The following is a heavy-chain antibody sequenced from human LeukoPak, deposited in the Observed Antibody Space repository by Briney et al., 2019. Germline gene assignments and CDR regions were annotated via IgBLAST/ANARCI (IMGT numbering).Heavy chain of an antibody. Sequence: GGTLRLSCAASGFTFSIYAMSWVRHAPGKGLEWVSAISGSGGSTYYADSVKGRFTISRDNSKNTLYLQMNRLRAEDTAVYYCAKGVAVTHIDYWGQGTLVTVSS. V-gene: IGHV3-23*01. D-gene: IGHD2-21*02. J-gene: IGHJ4*02. CDR1: GFTFSIYA. CDR3: AKGVAVTHIDY. CDR2: ISGSGGST.